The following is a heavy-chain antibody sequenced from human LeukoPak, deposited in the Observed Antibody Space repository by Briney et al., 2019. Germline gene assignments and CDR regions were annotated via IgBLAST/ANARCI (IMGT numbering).Heavy chain of an antibody. D-gene: IGHD6-13*01. CDR3: ASVAAAGPGLFDY. J-gene: IGHJ4*02. Sequence: GTIIPIFGTSNYAQKFQCRVTINKDESTSTAYRELSSLRSEDTAVYYCASVAAAGPGLFDYWGQGTLVTVSS. V-gene: IGHV1-69*05. CDR2: IIPIFGTS.